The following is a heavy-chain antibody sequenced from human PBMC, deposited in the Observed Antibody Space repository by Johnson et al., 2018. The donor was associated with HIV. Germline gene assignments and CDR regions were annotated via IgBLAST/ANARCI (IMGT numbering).Heavy chain of an antibody. Sequence: QVQLVESGGGVVQPGRSLRLSCAASGFTFSSYGMHWVRQAPGKGLEWVAVIWYDGSNKYYADSVKGRFTISSDNAKNSLYLQMNSLRAEDTAVYYCARDFLRLLDAFDIWGQGTMVTVSS. CDR3: ARDFLRLLDAFDI. CDR2: IWYDGSNK. CDR1: GFTFSSYG. D-gene: IGHD3-16*01. J-gene: IGHJ3*02. V-gene: IGHV3-33*01.